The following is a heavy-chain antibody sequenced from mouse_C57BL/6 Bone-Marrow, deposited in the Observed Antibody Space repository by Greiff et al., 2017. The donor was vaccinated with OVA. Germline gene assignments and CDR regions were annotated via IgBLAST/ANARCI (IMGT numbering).Heavy chain of an antibody. CDR3: ARVYYAGSSYETWFAY. CDR2: LDPSDSYT. V-gene: IGHV1-69*01. Sequence: QVQLQQPGAELVMPGASVKLSCKASGYTFTSYWMHWVKQRPGQGLEWIGELDPSDSYTNYNQKFKGKSTLTVDKSSSTAYMQLSSLTSEDSAVYYCARVYYAGSSYETWFAYWGQGTLVTVSA. D-gene: IGHD1-1*01. CDR1: GYTFTSYW. J-gene: IGHJ3*01.